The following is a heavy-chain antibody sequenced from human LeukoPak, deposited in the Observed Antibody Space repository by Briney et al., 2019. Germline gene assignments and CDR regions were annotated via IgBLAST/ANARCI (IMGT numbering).Heavy chain of an antibody. CDR3: AKDGPWRPAAE. Sequence: GGSLRLSCAASGFTFKNHAMSWVRQAPGKGLEWVSAILASGGGDSTYTADSMKGRFTISRDNSKDMLYLQIDSLRAEDTAIYFCAKDGPWRPAAEWGRGVLLTVSS. V-gene: IGHV3-23*01. D-gene: IGHD2-2*01. J-gene: IGHJ4*02. CDR2: ILASGGGDST. CDR1: GFTFKNHA.